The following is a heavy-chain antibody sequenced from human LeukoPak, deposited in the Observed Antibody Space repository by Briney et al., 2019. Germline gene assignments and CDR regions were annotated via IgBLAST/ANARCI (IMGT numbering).Heavy chain of an antibody. CDR3: ASPPRYSYGAGYFDY. V-gene: IGHV1-46*01. CDR2: INPSGGST. J-gene: IGHJ4*02. CDR1: GYTFTGYY. Sequence: ASVKVSCKASGYTFTGYYMHWVRQAPGQGLEWMGIINPSGGSTSYAQKFQGRVTMTRDMSTSTVYMELSSLRSEDTAVYYCASPPRYSYGAGYFDYWGQGTLVTVSS. D-gene: IGHD5-18*01.